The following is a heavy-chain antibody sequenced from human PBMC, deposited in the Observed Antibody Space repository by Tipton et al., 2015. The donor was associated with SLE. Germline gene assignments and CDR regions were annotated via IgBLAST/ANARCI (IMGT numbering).Heavy chain of an antibody. J-gene: IGHJ6*02. CDR2: ISGSGSGT. Sequence: SLRLSCEASGFTFSVYAMTWVRQAPGKGLEWVSSISGSGSGTYYIDSVKGRFTISRDNAKNSLYLQMNSLRAEDTAVYYCARASSWSTGMDVWGQGTTVTVSS. CDR1: GFTFSVYA. CDR3: ARASSWSTGMDV. D-gene: IGHD6-13*01. V-gene: IGHV3-23*01.